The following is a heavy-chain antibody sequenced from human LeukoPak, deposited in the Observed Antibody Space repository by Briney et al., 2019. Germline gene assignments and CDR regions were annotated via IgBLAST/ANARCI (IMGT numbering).Heavy chain of an antibody. CDR3: ARAPSPHARGYYYGMDV. CDR1: GFTFSSYA. Sequence: PGGSLRLSCAASGFTFSSYAMHWVRQAPGKGLEWVAVISYDGSNKYYADSVKGRFTISRDNSKNTLYLQMNSLRAEDTAVYCCARAPSPHARGYYYGMDVWGQGTTVTVSS. J-gene: IGHJ6*02. CDR2: ISYDGSNK. V-gene: IGHV3-30*04. D-gene: IGHD3-10*01.